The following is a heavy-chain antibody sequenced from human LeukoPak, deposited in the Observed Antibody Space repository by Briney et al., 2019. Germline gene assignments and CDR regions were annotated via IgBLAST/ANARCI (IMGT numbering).Heavy chain of an antibody. CDR3: ARDGSSGYWGAFDI. CDR2: IYYSGST. Sequence: SETLSLTCTVSGGSISSSSYYWGWIRQLPGKGLEWIGSIYYSGSTYYNPSLKSRVTISVDTSKNQFSLKLSSVTAADTAVYYCARDGSSGYWGAFDIWGQGTMVTVSS. CDR1: GGSISSSSYY. V-gene: IGHV4-39*07. D-gene: IGHD3-22*01. J-gene: IGHJ3*02.